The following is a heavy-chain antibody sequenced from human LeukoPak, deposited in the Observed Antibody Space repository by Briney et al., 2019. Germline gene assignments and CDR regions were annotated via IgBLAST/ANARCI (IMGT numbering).Heavy chain of an antibody. Sequence: GGSLRLSYAASGFTFSSHSMIWLRPAPGKELEGVAYIGSRSATIYYPDPVKGRFTISRDNAKNSLYLQMNSLRADDRAVYYCARVGFDYWGQGTLVTVSS. V-gene: IGHV3-48*01. CDR3: ARVGFDY. CDR1: GFTFSSHS. CDR2: IGSRSATI. J-gene: IGHJ4*02.